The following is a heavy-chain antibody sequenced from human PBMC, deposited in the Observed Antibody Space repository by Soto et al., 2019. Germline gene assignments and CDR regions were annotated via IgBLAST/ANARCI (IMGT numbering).Heavy chain of an antibody. CDR1: GFTFSSYG. CDR2: IWYDGSNK. CDR3: ERVYYQDVSVDRYFDN. D-gene: IGHD3-22*01. V-gene: IGHV3-33*01. Sequence: GGSLRLSCAASGFTFSSYGMHWVRQAPGKGLEWVAVIWYDGSNKYYADSVKGRFTISRDNSKNTLYLQMNSLRAEDTAVYYFERVYYQDVSVDRYFDNWGQGTLVTVSS. J-gene: IGHJ4*02.